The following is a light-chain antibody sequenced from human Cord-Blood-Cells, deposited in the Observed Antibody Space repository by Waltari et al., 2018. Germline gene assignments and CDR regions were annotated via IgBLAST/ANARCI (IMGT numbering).Light chain of an antibody. CDR3: QQRSNWPPQIT. CDR2: DAS. V-gene: IGKV3-11*01. Sequence: EIVFTHSPDTPSLSPGERATLSCRASQSVSSYLAWYQQKPGHAPRLLTFDASNRATGFPARFSGRGSGTDFTVTISSLEPEDFAVYYCQQRSNWPPQITFGQGTRLGIK. J-gene: IGKJ5*01. CDR1: QSVSSY.